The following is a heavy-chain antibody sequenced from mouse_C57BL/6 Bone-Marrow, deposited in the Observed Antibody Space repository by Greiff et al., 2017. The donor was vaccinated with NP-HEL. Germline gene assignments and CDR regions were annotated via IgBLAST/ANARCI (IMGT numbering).Heavy chain of an antibody. CDR1: GYTFTSYG. Sequence: QVHVKQSGAELARPGASVKLSCKASGYTFTSYGISWVKQRTGQGLEWIGEIYPRSGNTYYNEKFKGKATLTADKSSSTAYMELRSLTSEDSAVYFCWLLSYYFDYWGQGTTLTVSS. CDR2: IYPRSGNT. V-gene: IGHV1-81*01. CDR3: WLLSYYFDY. D-gene: IGHD2-3*01. J-gene: IGHJ2*01.